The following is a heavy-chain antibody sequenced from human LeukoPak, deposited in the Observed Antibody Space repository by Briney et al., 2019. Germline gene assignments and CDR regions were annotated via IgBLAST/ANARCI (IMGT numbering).Heavy chain of an antibody. Sequence: SETLSLTCTVSGGSISSYYWSWIRQPAGKGLEWIGYIYYSGSTNYNPSLKSRVTISVDTSKNQFSLKLSSVTAADTAVYYCASSIAAAGPFDYWGQGTLVTVSS. J-gene: IGHJ4*02. V-gene: IGHV4-59*01. CDR2: IYYSGST. CDR3: ASSIAAAGPFDY. CDR1: GGSISSYY. D-gene: IGHD6-13*01.